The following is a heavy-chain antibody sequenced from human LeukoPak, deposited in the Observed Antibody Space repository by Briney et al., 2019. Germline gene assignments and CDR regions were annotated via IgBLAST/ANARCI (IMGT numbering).Heavy chain of an antibody. CDR1: GGTFSSHA. Sequence: SVKVSCKASGGTFSSHAISWVRQAPGQGLEWMGGIIPIFGTANYAQKFQGRVTITADESTSTAYMELSSLRSEDTAVYYCARKLSSGSYMNYWGQGTLVTVSS. CDR2: IIPIFGTA. V-gene: IGHV1-69*01. D-gene: IGHD1-26*01. J-gene: IGHJ4*02. CDR3: ARKLSSGSYMNY.